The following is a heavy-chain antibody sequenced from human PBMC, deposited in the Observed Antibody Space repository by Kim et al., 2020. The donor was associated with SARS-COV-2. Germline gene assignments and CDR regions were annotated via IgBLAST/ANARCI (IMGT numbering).Heavy chain of an antibody. D-gene: IGHD6-19*01. J-gene: IGHJ6*02. Sequence: GGSLRLSCAASGFTFSSYDMHWVRQATGKGLEWVSAIGTAGDTYYPGSVKGRFTISRENAKNSLYLQMNSLRAGDTAVYYCARGKYSSGWYPYHYYGMDVWGQGTTVTVSS. V-gene: IGHV3-13*01. CDR3: ARGKYSSGWYPYHYYGMDV. CDR1: GFTFSSYD. CDR2: IGTAGDT.